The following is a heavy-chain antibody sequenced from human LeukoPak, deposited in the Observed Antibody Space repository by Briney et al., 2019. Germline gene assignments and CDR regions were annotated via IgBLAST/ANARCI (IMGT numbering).Heavy chain of an antibody. Sequence: GASVKVSCKASGYTFTGYYMHWVRQAPGQGLEWMGWINPNSGGTNCAQKFQGRVTMTRDTSISTAYMELSRLRSDDTAVYYCARDGWYSSSYHFDYWGQGTLVTVSS. CDR3: ARDGWYSSSYHFDY. J-gene: IGHJ4*02. CDR2: INPNSGGT. D-gene: IGHD6-6*01. V-gene: IGHV1-2*02. CDR1: GYTFTGYY.